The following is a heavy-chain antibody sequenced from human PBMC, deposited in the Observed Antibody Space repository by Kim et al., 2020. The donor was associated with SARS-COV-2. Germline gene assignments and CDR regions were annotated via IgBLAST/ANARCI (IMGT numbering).Heavy chain of an antibody. CDR1: GFTFSSYG. J-gene: IGHJ4*02. CDR2: IWYDGSNK. Sequence: GGSLRLSCAASGFTFSSYGMHWVRQAPGKGLEWVAVIWYDGSNKYYADSVKGRFTISRDNSKNTLYLQMNSLRAEDTAVYYCARDSAELLGFFDYWGQGTLVTVSS. D-gene: IGHD1-26*01. V-gene: IGHV3-33*01. CDR3: ARDSAELLGFFDY.